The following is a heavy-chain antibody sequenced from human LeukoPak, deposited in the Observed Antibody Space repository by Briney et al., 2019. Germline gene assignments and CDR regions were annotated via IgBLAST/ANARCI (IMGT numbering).Heavy chain of an antibody. CDR3: ARGGTSGNLIY. J-gene: IGHJ4*02. V-gene: IGHV3-74*01. Sequence: GGSLRLSCAASGFTFSNYWMHWVRQDPLKGLVWVSRINSDGGSTGYADSVKGRFTISRDNAKNTLYLQMNSLGAEDTALYYCARGGTSGNLIYWGQGTLVTVSS. CDR2: INSDGGST. CDR1: GFTFSNYW. D-gene: IGHD1-26*01.